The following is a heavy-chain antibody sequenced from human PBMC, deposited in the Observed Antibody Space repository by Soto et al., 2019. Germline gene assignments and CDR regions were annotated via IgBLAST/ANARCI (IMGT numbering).Heavy chain of an antibody. CDR1: GGSVSSGSYY. CDR3: ARGGSMIVGLFDY. D-gene: IGHD3-22*01. CDR2: IHYSGST. Sequence: PSETLSLTCTVSGGSVSSGSYYWSWIRQPPGKGLEWIGYIHYSGSTNYNPSLKSRVTISVDTSKNQFSLKLSSVTAADTAVYYCARGGSMIVGLFDYWGQGTLVTVSS. J-gene: IGHJ4*02. V-gene: IGHV4-61*01.